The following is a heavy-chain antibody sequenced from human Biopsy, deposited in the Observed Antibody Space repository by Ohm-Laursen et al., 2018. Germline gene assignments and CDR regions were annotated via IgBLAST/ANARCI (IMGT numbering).Heavy chain of an antibody. D-gene: IGHD4-17*01. CDR2: IYYSGST. CDR1: GGSITSYY. CDR3: ARDSPSYADYPLDS. J-gene: IGHJ4*02. V-gene: IGHV4-59*12. Sequence: SQTLSLTCPVSGGSITSYYRSWIRRPPGKRLEWIGYIYYSGSTNYNPSLKSRVTMSLDTSESRFSLELGSVTAADTAVYYCARDSPSYADYPLDSWGPGILVTVS.